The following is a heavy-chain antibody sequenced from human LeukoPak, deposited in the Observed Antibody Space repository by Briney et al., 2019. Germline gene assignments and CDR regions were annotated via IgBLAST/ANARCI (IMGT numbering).Heavy chain of an antibody. V-gene: IGHV3-48*02. CDR3: ARVGCYQLHKFDY. J-gene: IGHJ4*02. CDR1: GFNFNSFA. Sequence: GGSLRLSCVAPGFNFNSFATNWGRQAPGKGLEWISYISSSSSTIYYSDSVKGRFSISRDNAKNSVYLEMNSPRDEDTAVYYCARVGCYQLHKFDYWGRGILVTVSS. D-gene: IGHD2-2*01. CDR2: ISSSSSTI.